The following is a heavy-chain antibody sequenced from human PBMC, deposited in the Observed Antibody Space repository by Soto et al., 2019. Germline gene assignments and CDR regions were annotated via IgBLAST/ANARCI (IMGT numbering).Heavy chain of an antibody. CDR1: GGSISSYY. D-gene: IGHD2-15*01. Sequence: PSETLSLTCTVSGGSISSYYWSWIRQPPGKGLEWIGYIYYSGSTNYNPSLKSRVTISVDTSKNQFSLKLSSVTAADTAVYYCARGGGYCSGGSCYVWFDPWGQGTLVTVSS. CDR3: ARGGGYCSGGSCYVWFDP. V-gene: IGHV4-59*01. CDR2: IYYSGST. J-gene: IGHJ5*02.